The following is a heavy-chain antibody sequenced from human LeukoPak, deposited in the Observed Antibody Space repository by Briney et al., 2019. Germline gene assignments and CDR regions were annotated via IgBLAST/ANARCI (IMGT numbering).Heavy chain of an antibody. J-gene: IGHJ4*02. CDR2: ISYDGSNK. V-gene: IGHV3-30*03. Sequence: PGGSLRLSCAASGFTFSSYGMHWVRQAPGKGLEWVAVISYDGSNKYYADSVKGRFTISGDNSKNTLYLQMNSLRAEDTAVYYCARVATGWGVDYFDYWGQGTLVTVSS. CDR3: ARVATGWGVDYFDY. CDR1: GFTFSSYG. D-gene: IGHD3-9*01.